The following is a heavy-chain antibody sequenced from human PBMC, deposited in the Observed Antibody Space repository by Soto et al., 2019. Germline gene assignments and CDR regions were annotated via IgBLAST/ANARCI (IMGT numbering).Heavy chain of an antibody. D-gene: IGHD6-6*01. CDR2: FKWNSGDV. CDR1: GFTFNSYA. CDR3: LQARSAFHYFDY. V-gene: IGHV3-23*01. J-gene: IGHJ4*02. Sequence: GVSLRLSCAASGFTFNSYAMNWVRQAPGEGLAWVSGFKWNSGDVGYADSVKGRFTISRDNSKNTLYLQMNSLRAEDTAVYYCLQARSAFHYFDYWGQGTLATVSS.